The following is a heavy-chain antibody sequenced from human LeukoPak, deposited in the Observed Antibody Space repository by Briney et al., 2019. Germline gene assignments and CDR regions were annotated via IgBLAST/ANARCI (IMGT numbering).Heavy chain of an antibody. CDR2: IRYDGSNK. Sequence: GGSLRLSCAASGFTFSSYGMHWVRQAPGKGLEWVAFIRYDGSNKYYADSVKGRFTISRDNSKNTLCLQMNSLRAEDTAVYYCAKDDVLLWFGELFKAPTSIDYWGQGTLVTVSS. CDR1: GFTFSSYG. J-gene: IGHJ4*02. CDR3: AKDDVLLWFGELFKAPTSIDY. V-gene: IGHV3-30*02. D-gene: IGHD3-10*01.